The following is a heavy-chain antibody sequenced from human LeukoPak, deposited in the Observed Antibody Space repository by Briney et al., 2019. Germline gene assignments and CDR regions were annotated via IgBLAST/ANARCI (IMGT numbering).Heavy chain of an antibody. J-gene: IGHJ4*02. CDR3: ARVRRMDSSGYYFDY. V-gene: IGHV1-18*01. CDR1: GYTFTSTG. D-gene: IGHD3-22*01. Sequence: ASVKVSCKASGYTFTSTGICWVRQAPGQGLEWMGWVSAYNGNTNYAQKFRGRVTMTTDTSTNTAYMELRSLRSDDTAVYYCARVRRMDSSGYYFDYWGQGTLVTVSS. CDR2: VSAYNGNT.